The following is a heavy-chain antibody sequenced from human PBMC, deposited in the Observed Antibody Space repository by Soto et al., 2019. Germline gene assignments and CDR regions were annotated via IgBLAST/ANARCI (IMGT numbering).Heavy chain of an antibody. D-gene: IGHD1-1*01. J-gene: IGHJ4*02. CDR1: GGTFSSYA. CDR2: IIPIFGTA. Sequence: SVKISCKASGGTFSSYAISCVRQAPGQGLEWMGGIIPIFGTANYAQKFQGRVTITADESTSTAYMELSSLRSEDTAVYYCARGSLEMATTPDYWGQGTLVTVSS. CDR3: ARGSLEMATTPDY. V-gene: IGHV1-69*13.